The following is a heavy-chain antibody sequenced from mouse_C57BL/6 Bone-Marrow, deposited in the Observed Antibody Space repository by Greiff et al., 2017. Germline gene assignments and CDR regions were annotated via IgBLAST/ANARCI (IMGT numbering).Heavy chain of an antibody. J-gene: IGHJ2*01. CDR1: GYSFTDYN. D-gene: IGHD1-1*01. Sequence: EVKLMESGPELVKPGASVKISCKASGYSFTDYNMNWVKQSNGKSLEWIGVINPNYGTTSYNQKFKGKATVTVDQSSSTAYMQLNSLTSEDSAVYYCARSITTVVASDYWGQGTTLTVSS. CDR2: INPNYGTT. V-gene: IGHV1-39*01. CDR3: ARSITTVVASDY.